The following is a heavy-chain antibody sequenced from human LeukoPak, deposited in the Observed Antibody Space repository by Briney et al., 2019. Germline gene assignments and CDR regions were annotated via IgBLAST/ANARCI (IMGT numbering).Heavy chain of an antibody. V-gene: IGHV4-59*01. CDR2: IYYNGST. D-gene: IGHD6-13*01. J-gene: IGHJ4*02. Sequence: SETLSLTCTVSGRSISSYYWNWIRQPPGKGLEWIGYIYYNGSTNYNPSLKSRVTISVDTSKNRFSLKLSSVTAEDTAVYYCARTEGSSSRSFDYWGQGTLVTVSS. CDR1: GRSISSYY. CDR3: ARTEGSSSRSFDY.